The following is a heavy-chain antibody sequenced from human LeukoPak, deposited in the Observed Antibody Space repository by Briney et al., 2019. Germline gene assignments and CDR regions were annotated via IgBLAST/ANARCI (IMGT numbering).Heavy chain of an antibody. J-gene: IGHJ4*02. CDR2: IYHSGTT. CDR3: ARVTTVTTFDY. Sequence: SQALSLTCAVSGDSISSGGYSWSWIRQPPGKGLEWIGYIYHSGTTYYNPSLKSRVTILVDRSKNQFSLKLGSVTAADTAVYYCARVTTVTTFDYWGQGTLVSVSS. D-gene: IGHD4-11*01. V-gene: IGHV4-30-2*01. CDR1: GDSISSGGYS.